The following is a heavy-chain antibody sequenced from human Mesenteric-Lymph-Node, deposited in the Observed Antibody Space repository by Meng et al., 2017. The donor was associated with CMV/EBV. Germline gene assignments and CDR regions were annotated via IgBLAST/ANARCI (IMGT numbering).Heavy chain of an antibody. Sequence: ASVKVSCKASGYNFNMYDISWVRQAPGQGLEWMGWISTYNGDTKYAQKLQGRVTMTRNTSISTAYMELSSLRSEDTAVYYCARGPIPGVARYGTVWGQGTTVTVSS. J-gene: IGHJ6*02. CDR2: ISTYNGDT. CDR3: ARGPIPGVARYGTV. V-gene: IGHV1-18*01. CDR1: GYNFNMYD. D-gene: IGHD3-3*01.